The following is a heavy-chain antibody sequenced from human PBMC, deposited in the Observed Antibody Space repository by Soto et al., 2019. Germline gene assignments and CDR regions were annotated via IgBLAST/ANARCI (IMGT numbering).Heavy chain of an antibody. CDR2: IYYSGST. CDR3: ARPSGSYLYYFDY. D-gene: IGHD1-26*01. V-gene: IGHV4-39*01. CDR1: GGSISSSSYY. Sequence: QRQLQESGPGLVKPSETLSLTCTVSGGSISSSSYYWGWIRQPPGKGLEWIGSIYYSGSTYYNPSLKSRVTISADTSKNQFYLMLSSVTAADTAVYYCARPSGSYLYYFDYWGQGTLVTVSS. J-gene: IGHJ4*02.